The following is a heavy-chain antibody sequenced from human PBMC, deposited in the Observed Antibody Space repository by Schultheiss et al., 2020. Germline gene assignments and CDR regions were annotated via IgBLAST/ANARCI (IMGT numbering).Heavy chain of an antibody. J-gene: IGHJ4*02. V-gene: IGHV3-15*01. CDR2: IKSKTNGGTT. CDR1: GFTFSSYW. Sequence: GGSLRLSCAASGFTFSSYWMHWVRQAPGKGLEWVGRIKSKTNGGTTDYAAPVKGRFTISRDDSKNTLYLQMNSLRAEDTAVYYCAKSHLGGATLSYFDYWGQGTLVTVYS. D-gene: IGHD2-15*01. CDR3: AKSHLGGATLSYFDY.